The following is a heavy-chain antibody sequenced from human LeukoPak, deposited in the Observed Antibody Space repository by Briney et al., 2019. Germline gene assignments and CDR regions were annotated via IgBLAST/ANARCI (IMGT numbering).Heavy chain of an antibody. CDR2: ISWNSGSI. V-gene: IGHV3-9*03. J-gene: IGHJ3*02. CDR1: GFTFSNFA. CDR3: AKEGYSSSWDPRGNAFDI. Sequence: GGSLSLSCAASGFTFSNFAMSWVRQAPGKGLEWVSGISWNSGSIGYADSVKGRFTISRDNAKNSLYLQMNSLRAEDMALYYCAKEGYSSSWDPRGNAFDIWGQGTMVTVSS. D-gene: IGHD6-13*01.